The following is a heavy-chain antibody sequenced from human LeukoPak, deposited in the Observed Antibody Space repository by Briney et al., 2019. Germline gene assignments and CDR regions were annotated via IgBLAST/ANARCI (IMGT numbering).Heavy chain of an antibody. J-gene: IGHJ4*02. CDR2: IYYSGST. CDR1: GDSISSSSYY. D-gene: IGHD3-10*01. V-gene: IGHV4-39*01. Sequence: PSETLSLTCTVSGDSISSSSYYWGWIRQPPGKGLEWIGSIYYSGSTYYNPSLKSRVTISVDTSKNQFSLKLSSVTAADTAVYYCARISGPGDYWGQGTLVTVSS. CDR3: ARISGPGDY.